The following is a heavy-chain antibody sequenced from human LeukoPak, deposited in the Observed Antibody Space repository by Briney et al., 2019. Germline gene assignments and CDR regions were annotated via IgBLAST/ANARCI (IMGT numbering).Heavy chain of an antibody. Sequence: GAPVKVCCTASGYTFTGYYMHLVRQAPGQGLEWRGWINLNRGGTNYAQKLQARVTMTSDTSINTAYMELSKLRSDGAAVYYCARMTYYYDSSGYWQNFDYWGQGTLVTVSS. D-gene: IGHD3-22*01. CDR3: ARMTYYYDSSGYWQNFDY. J-gene: IGHJ4*02. CDR2: INLNRGGT. CDR1: GYTFTGYY. V-gene: IGHV1-2*02.